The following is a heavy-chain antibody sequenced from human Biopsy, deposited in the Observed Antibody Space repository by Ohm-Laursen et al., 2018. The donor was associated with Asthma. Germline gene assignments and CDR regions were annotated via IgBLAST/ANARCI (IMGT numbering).Heavy chain of an antibody. D-gene: IGHD6-25*01. Sequence: GSLRLSCSASGFSFSDYYMTWMRQAPGKGLEWVSSISSSGSTTYPAESVKGRFTISRDNAQKSLFLQMGSLGAEDTAIYYCARVFESSEWGPFYHFGLDVWGQGTTVAVSS. CDR3: ARVFESSEWGPFYHFGLDV. V-gene: IGHV3-11*01. J-gene: IGHJ6*02. CDR2: ISSSGSTT. CDR1: GFSFSDYY.